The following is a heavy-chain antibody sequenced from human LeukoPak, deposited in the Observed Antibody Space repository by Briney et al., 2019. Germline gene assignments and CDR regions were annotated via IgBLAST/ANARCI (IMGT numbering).Heavy chain of an antibody. CDR2: ISSSSSTI. J-gene: IGHJ4*02. V-gene: IGHV3-48*01. Sequence: GGSLRLSCAASGFTFSSYSMNWVRQAPGKGLEWVSYISSSSSTIYYADSVKGRFTISRDNSKNTLYLQMNSLRAEDTAVYYCAKGERAYCGGDCYYDYWGQGTLVTVSS. CDR3: AKGERAYCGGDCYYDY. D-gene: IGHD2-21*02. CDR1: GFTFSSYS.